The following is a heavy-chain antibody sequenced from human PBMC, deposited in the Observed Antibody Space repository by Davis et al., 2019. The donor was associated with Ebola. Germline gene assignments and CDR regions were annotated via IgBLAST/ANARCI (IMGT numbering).Heavy chain of an antibody. J-gene: IGHJ6*02. CDR2: ISSSSSYI. Sequence: GESLKISCAASGFTFSNAWMNWVRQAPGKGLEWVSSISSSSSYIYYADSVKGRFTISRDNAKNTLYLQMNSLRAEDTAVYYCAGMGARAYYYGMDVWGQGTTVTVSS. CDR3: AGMGARAYYYGMDV. V-gene: IGHV3-21*01. CDR1: GFTFSNAW. D-gene: IGHD1-26*01.